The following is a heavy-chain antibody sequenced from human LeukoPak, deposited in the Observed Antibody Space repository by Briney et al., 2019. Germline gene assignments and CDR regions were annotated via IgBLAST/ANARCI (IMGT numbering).Heavy chain of an antibody. CDR1: GGSVSSYY. CDR3: AREEDSISWYNAGSMDV. D-gene: IGHD6-13*01. Sequence: SETLSLTCSVSGGSVSSYYWSWIRQPAGKGLEWIGRIYTSGSTNYNPSLKSRVTMSVDTSKNQFSLKLSSVTAADTAVYYCAREEDSISWYNAGSMDVWGQGTTVTVSS. V-gene: IGHV4-4*07. CDR2: IYTSGST. J-gene: IGHJ6*02.